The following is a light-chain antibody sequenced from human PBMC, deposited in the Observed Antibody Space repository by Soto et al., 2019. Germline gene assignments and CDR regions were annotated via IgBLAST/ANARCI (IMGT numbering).Light chain of an antibody. Sequence: QSVLTQPPSVSGAPGQRITISCTGSSSNIGAAYGVHWYQQLPGTAPKLLIYGNNNRPSGVPDRFSGSKSGTSASLAITGLQAEDEADYYCQSYDSSLTPYVFGTGTKVTVL. J-gene: IGLJ1*01. CDR2: GNN. CDR3: QSYDSSLTPYV. CDR1: SSNIGAAYG. V-gene: IGLV1-40*01.